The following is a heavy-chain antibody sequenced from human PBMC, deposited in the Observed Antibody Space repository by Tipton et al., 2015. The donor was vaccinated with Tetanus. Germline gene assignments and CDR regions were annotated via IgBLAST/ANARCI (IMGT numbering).Heavy chain of an antibody. Sequence: QSGAEVKKPGASVKVSCKASGYTFTSYGLNWVRKAAGRGFEWMGWLNPKSGSAAYAPRFQGRVTMTTNTSITTAFMEVASLTYEDTAVYYCASGSSSRHGLDVWGHGPSVTVSS. CDR3: ASGSSSRHGLDV. V-gene: IGHV1-8*02. J-gene: IGHJ6*02. D-gene: IGHD2-2*01. CDR2: LNPKSGSA. CDR1: GYTFTSYG.